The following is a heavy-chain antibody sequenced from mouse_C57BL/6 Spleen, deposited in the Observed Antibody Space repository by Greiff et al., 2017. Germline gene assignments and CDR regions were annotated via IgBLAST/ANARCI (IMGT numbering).Heavy chain of an antibody. J-gene: IGHJ2*01. Sequence: VQLQQPGAELVKPGASVKLSCKASGYTFTSYWMQWVKQRPGQGLEWIGEIDPSDSYTNYNQKFKGKATLTVDTSSSTAYMQLSSLTSEDSAVYYCARRDGSRPFDYWGKGTTLTVSS. D-gene: IGHD1-1*01. CDR2: IDPSDSYT. CDR3: ARRDGSRPFDY. V-gene: IGHV1-50*01. CDR1: GYTFTSYW.